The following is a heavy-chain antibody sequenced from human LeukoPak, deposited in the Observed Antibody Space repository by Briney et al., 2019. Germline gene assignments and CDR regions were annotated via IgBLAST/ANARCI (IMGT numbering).Heavy chain of an antibody. Sequence: GGSLRLSCAASGFTFSSYWMHWVRQAPGKGLVWVSRLNTDGSSTSYADSVKGRFTISRDNSKNTLYLQVNSLRAEDTAVYYCTRQKDDALDVWGQGTMVTVPS. CDR1: GFTFSSYW. V-gene: IGHV3-74*01. CDR3: TRQKDDALDV. J-gene: IGHJ3*01. CDR2: LNTDGSST.